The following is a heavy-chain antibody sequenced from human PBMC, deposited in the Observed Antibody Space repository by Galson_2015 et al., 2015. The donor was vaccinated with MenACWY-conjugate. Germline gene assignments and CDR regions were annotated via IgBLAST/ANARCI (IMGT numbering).Heavy chain of an antibody. D-gene: IGHD3-10*01. CDR3: AKEALTMVRGGGDSCAH. V-gene: IGHV3-30*18. CDR1: GFTFSSYG. Sequence: SLRLSCAASGFTFSSYGMHWVRQAPGKGLEWVAVISYDGSNKYYADSVKGRFTISRDNSKNTLYLQMNSLRAEDTAVYYCAKEALTMVRGGGDSCAHWGQGTLVTVSS. CDR2: ISYDGSNK. J-gene: IGHJ4*02.